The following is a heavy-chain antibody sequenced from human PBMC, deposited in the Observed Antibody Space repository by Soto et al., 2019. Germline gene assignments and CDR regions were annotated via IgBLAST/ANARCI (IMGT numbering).Heavy chain of an antibody. Sequence: GGSLRLSCAASGFTFSMYWMHWVRQVPGKGPEWVSRINDDGISTNYADSVKGRFTISRDNAKNTLYLQMNALRVEDTAVYYCTRGHRSTSTGTGAFWGQGTLVTVSS. CDR1: GFTFSMYW. V-gene: IGHV3-74*01. CDR2: INDDGIST. CDR3: TRGHRSTSTGTGAF. D-gene: IGHD1-1*01. J-gene: IGHJ4*02.